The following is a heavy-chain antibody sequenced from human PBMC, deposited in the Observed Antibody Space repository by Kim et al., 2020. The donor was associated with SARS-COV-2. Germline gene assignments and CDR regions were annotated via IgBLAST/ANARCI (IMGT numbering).Heavy chain of an antibody. Sequence: ASVKVSCKASGYTFTSYYMHWVRQAPGQGLEWMGIINPSGGSTSYAQKFQGRVTMTRDTSTSTVYMELSSLRSEDTAVYYCARTHALGYYYGSGSFFAGFDYWGQGTLVTVSS. V-gene: IGHV1-46*01. CDR3: ARTHALGYYYGSGSFFAGFDY. D-gene: IGHD3-10*01. CDR2: INPSGGST. J-gene: IGHJ4*02. CDR1: GYTFTSYY.